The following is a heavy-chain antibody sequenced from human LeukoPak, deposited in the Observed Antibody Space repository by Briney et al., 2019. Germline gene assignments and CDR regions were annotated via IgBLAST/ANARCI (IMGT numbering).Heavy chain of an antibody. CDR1: GFTFSSYG. Sequence: GGSLRLSCAASGFTFSSYGMHWVRQAPGKGLEWVAVISYDGSNKYYADSVKGRFTISRDNSKNALHLQMNSLRAEDTAVYYCAKDRRWLQSLYYFDYWGQGTLVTVSS. CDR3: AKDRRWLQSLYYFDY. J-gene: IGHJ4*02. V-gene: IGHV3-30*18. CDR2: ISYDGSNK. D-gene: IGHD5-24*01.